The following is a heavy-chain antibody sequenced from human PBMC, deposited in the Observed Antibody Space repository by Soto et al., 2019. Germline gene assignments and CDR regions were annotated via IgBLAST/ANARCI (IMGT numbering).Heavy chain of an antibody. CDR1: GGSFSGYY. V-gene: IGHV4-34*01. CDR3: ARGRRKRGYYYYGMDV. D-gene: IGHD5-12*01. Sequence: QVQLQQWGAGLLTPSETLSLTCAVYGGSFSGYYWSWIRQPPGKGLEWIGEINHSGSTNYNPSLKSRVTISVDTSKNPFSLKLSSVTAADTAVYYWARGRRKRGYYYYGMDVWGQGTTVTVSS. CDR2: INHSGST. J-gene: IGHJ6*02.